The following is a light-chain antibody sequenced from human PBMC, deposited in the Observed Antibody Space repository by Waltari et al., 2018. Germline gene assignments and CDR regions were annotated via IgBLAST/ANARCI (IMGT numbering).Light chain of an antibody. J-gene: IGLJ3*02. V-gene: IGLV3-19*01. CDR1: SLRTFY. CDR3: HSRDTTSTRL. Sequence: SSELTQDPAVSVALGQTVRITCQGDSLRTFYASWDQQRPGQAPILVLYGQNNRPSGIPDRFSGSTSVNTASLTISRAQAEDEGDYFCHSRDTTSTRLFGGGTRVTV. CDR2: GQN.